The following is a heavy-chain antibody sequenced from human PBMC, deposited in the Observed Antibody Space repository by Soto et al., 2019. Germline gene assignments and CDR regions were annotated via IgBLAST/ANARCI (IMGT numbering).Heavy chain of an antibody. CDR2: IYHGGST. CDR1: SGSISSSNW. D-gene: IGHD3-10*01. Sequence: QVQLQESGPGLVKPSGTLSLTCAVSSGSISSSNWWSWVRQPPGKGLEWIGEIYHGGSTNYNPSLKSRVTISVDKSKNQFALKLSSVTAADTAVYYCARCYGSGSYCAFDIWGQGTMVTVSS. CDR3: ARCYGSGSYCAFDI. J-gene: IGHJ3*02. V-gene: IGHV4-4*02.